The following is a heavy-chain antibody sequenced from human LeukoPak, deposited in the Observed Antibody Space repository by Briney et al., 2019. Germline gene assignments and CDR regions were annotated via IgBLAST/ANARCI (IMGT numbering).Heavy chain of an antibody. D-gene: IGHD3-10*01. V-gene: IGHV3-9*01. CDR2: ISWNSGSI. Sequence: GGSLRLSCAASGFTFDDYAMHWVRQAPGKGLEWVSGISWNSGSIGYADPVKGRFTISRDNAKNSLYLQMNSLRAEDTALYYCAKDMFGVRGDLHPFDYWGQGTLVTVSS. CDR3: AKDMFGVRGDLHPFDY. CDR1: GFTFDDYA. J-gene: IGHJ4*02.